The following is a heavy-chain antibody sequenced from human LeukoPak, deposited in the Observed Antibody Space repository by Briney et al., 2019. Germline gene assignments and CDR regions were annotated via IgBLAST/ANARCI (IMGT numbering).Heavy chain of an antibody. D-gene: IGHD4-23*01. CDR2: ISWDGGST. J-gene: IGHJ6*03. CDR1: GFTFDDYT. Sequence: GGSLRLSCAASGFTFDDYTMHWVRQAPGKGLEWVSLISWDGGSTYYADSVKGRFTISRDNSKNSLYLQMNSLRTEDTALYYCAKERGAGGYYHMDVWGKGTTVTVSS. V-gene: IGHV3-43*01. CDR3: AKERGAGGYYHMDV.